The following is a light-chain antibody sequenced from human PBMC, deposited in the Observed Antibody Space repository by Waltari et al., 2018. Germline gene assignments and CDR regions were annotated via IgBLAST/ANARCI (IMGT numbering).Light chain of an antibody. CDR1: SSDVGGYNY. Sequence: QSALTQPASMSGSPGQAITISGPGNSSDVGGYNYVPWYQKHPGKAPKVMIYDVNNRPSGVSNRFSGSKSGNTASLTISGLQAEDEADYYCSSYTTSSTRVFGTGTKVTVL. CDR3: SSYTTSSTRV. V-gene: IGLV2-14*01. CDR2: DVN. J-gene: IGLJ1*01.